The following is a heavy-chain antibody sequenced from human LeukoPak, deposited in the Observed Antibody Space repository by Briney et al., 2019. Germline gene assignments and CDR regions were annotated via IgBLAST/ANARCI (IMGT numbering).Heavy chain of an antibody. CDR2: IYSGGST. V-gene: IGHV3-53*01. Sequence: GGSLRLSCAASEFSVGSNYMTWVRQAPGKGLEWVSLIYSGGSTYYAGSVKGRFTISRDNSKNTLYLQMNSLRAEDTAVYYCARLAYYDYVWGSYPLGDFDYWGQGTLVTVSS. CDR3: ARLAYYDYVWGSYPLGDFDY. J-gene: IGHJ4*02. D-gene: IGHD3-16*02. CDR1: EFSVGSNY.